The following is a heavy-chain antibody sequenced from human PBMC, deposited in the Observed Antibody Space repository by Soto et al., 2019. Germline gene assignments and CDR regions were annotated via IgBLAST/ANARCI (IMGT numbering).Heavy chain of an antibody. V-gene: IGHV5-51*01. CDR1: GYSFTSYW. CDR3: ARQGRPMITFGGVIVIRPYYGMDV. Sequence: GESLKISCKGSGYSFTSYWIGWVRQMPGKGLEWMGIIYPGDSDTRYSPSFQGQVTISADKSTSTAYLQWSSLKASDTAMYYCARQGRPMITFGGVIVIRPYYGMDVWGQGTTVTVSS. J-gene: IGHJ6*02. D-gene: IGHD3-16*02. CDR2: IYPGDSDT.